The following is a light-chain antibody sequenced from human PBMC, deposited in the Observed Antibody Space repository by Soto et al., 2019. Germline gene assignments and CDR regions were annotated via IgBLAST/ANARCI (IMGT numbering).Light chain of an antibody. CDR1: NSDIGAYKY. Sequence: QSALTQPASVSASPGQSITISCTGSNSDIGAYKYVSWYQQYPDKAPKLMIYDVSSRPSGVSSRFSGSKSGNTASLTISGLQAEDEADYYCSSYTSSSTYVFGTGTKLTVL. CDR3: SSYTSSSTYV. CDR2: DVS. V-gene: IGLV2-14*01. J-gene: IGLJ1*01.